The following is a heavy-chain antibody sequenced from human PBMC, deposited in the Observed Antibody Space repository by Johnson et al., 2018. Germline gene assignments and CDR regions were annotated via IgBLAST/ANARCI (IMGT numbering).Heavy chain of an antibody. CDR2: INTNTGNP. V-gene: IGHV7-4-1*01. D-gene: IGHD3-22*01. Sequence: QVQLVESGHEVKQPGASVKVSCKASGYSFTISGLNWVPQAPGQGLEWMGWINTNTGNPTYAQGFTGRFVFSLDTSVSTAYLQICSLKAEDTAVYYCAGGSGYYYGYFQHWGQGTLVTVSS. J-gene: IGHJ1*01. CDR1: GYSFTISG. CDR3: AGGSGYYYGYFQH.